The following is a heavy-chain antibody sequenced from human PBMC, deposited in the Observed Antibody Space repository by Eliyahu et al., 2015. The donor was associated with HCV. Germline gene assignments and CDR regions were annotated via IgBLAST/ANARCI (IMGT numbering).Heavy chain of an antibody. V-gene: IGHV1-69*04. Sequence: QVQLVQSGAEVKKPGSSVKVSCKASGGTFSSYAISWVRQAPGQGLEWMGRIIPILGIANYAQKFQGRVTITADKSTSTAYMELSSLRSEDTAVYYCARSPMATIGAWYFDYWGQGTLVTVSS. CDR2: IIPILGIA. D-gene: IGHD5-24*01. CDR3: ARSPMATIGAWYFDY. J-gene: IGHJ4*02. CDR1: GGTFSSYA.